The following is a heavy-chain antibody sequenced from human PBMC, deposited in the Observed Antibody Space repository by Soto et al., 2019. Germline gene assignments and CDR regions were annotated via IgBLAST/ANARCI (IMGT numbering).Heavy chain of an antibody. CDR2: IATGNGNV. J-gene: IGHJ4*02. V-gene: IGHV1-3*04. D-gene: IGHD2-21*01. Sequence: QVQLVQSGAEVKKPGASVSVSCKTSGYTFTDYSILWVRQAPGQALEWLGWIATGNGNVTVCQKFQGRLTITRAPSATTVYMGLTSPSSEDTAVYYCAKGSPMWTPDYWGQGTLVTVSS. CDR3: AKGSPMWTPDY. CDR1: GYTFTDYS.